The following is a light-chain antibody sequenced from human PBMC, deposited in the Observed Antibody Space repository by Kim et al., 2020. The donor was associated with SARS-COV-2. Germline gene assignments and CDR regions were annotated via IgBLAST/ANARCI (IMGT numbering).Light chain of an antibody. V-gene: IGLV3-21*04. CDR1: NIGRKI. Sequence: SYELTQPPSVSVAPGKTAIITCEGNNIGRKIVHWYQQKPGQTPVLVRYYDSDRPSGIPERFCGSNSGNTATLTISGVEAGDEADYYCQVWDRSSDHWVFGGGTQLTVL. J-gene: IGLJ3*02. CDR2: YDS. CDR3: QVWDRSSDHWV.